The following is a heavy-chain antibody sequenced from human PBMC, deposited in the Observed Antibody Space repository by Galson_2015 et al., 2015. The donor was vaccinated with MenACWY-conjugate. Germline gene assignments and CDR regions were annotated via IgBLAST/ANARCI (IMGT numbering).Heavy chain of an antibody. CDR3: ARGNYYVSGSYYKSSNFDY. CDR1: GGSISIIYW. D-gene: IGHD3-10*01. Sequence: SESLYVTCAVSGGSISIIYWRTWVRQPPGKGLEWIGEIYHSGSTNYNQSLKSRLTVAVDKFKNQLSLKMSSVTAADTSVYYCARGNYYVSGSYYKSSNFDYCGQGSLVTVSS. J-gene: IGHJ4*02. V-gene: IGHV4-4*02. CDR2: IYHSGST.